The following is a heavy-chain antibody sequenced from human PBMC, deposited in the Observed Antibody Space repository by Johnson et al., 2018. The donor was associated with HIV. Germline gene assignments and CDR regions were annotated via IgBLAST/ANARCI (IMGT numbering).Heavy chain of an antibody. CDR2: ISSDGTNK. J-gene: IGHJ3*02. D-gene: IGHD3-22*01. Sequence: VQLVESGGGVVQPGTSLRLSCAASGFTFSSYDMHWVRQAPGKGLEWVAVISSDGTNKHYADSVKGRFTIFRANSKITLYLQMNSLRAEDTAVYYCARDAETTDYYDSSGCPGAFDIWGQGTMVTLSS. CDR1: GFTFSSYD. CDR3: ARDAETTDYYDSSGCPGAFDI. V-gene: IGHV3-30-3*01.